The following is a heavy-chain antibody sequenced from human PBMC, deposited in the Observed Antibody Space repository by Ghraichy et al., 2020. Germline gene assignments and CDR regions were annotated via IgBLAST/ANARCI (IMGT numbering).Heavy chain of an antibody. CDR3: AKDGRQWLVAGYFDY. D-gene: IGHD6-19*01. Sequence: GGSLRLSCAASGFTFSSYAMSWVRQAPGKGLEWVSAISGSGGSTYYADSVKGRFTISRDNSKNTLYLQMNSLRAEDTAVYYCAKDGRQWLVAGYFDYWGQGTLVTVSS. CDR1: GFTFSSYA. CDR2: ISGSGGST. J-gene: IGHJ4*02. V-gene: IGHV3-23*01.